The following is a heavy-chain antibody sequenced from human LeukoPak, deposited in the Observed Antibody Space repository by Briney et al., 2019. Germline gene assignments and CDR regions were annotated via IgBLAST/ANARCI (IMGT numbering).Heavy chain of an antibody. CDR2: INSDGINT. D-gene: IGHD3-3*01. Sequence: GGSLRLSCAASGFTFSNYWMHWVRQAPGKGLVWVSRINSDGINTSYADSVKGRFTISRDNAKNTLNLQMNSLRAEDTAVYYCAKAYYDYWSGYFNYFDYWGQGTLVTVSS. V-gene: IGHV3-74*01. CDR3: AKAYYDYWSGYFNYFDY. J-gene: IGHJ4*02. CDR1: GFTFSNYW.